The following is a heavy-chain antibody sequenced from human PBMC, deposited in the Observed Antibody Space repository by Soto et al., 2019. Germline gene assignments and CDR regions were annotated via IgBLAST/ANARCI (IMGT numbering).Heavy chain of an antibody. V-gene: IGHV6-1*01. CDR3: ARDLRSHLVGYNWNYAFDI. Sequence: SQTLSLTCAISGDSVSSNSAAWNWIRQSPSRGLEWLGRTYYRSKWYNDYAVSVKSRITINPDTSKNQFSLQLNSVTPEDTAVYYCARDLRSHLVGYNWNYAFDIWGQGTMVTVSS. CDR1: GDSVSSNSAA. D-gene: IGHD1-7*01. CDR2: TYYRSKWYN. J-gene: IGHJ3*02.